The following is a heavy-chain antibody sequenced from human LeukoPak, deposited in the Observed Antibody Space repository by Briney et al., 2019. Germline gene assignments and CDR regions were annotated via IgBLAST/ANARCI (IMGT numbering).Heavy chain of an antibody. V-gene: IGHV3-23*01. CDR2: ISGSGGST. CDR1: GFTFSSYA. D-gene: IGHD3-3*01. J-gene: IGHJ4*02. Sequence: GGSLRLSCAASGFTFSSYAMSWVRQAPGKGLEWVSAISGSGGSTYYADSVKGRFTISRDNSKNTLYLQMNSLRAEDTAVYYCAKDPRFLEWRGDFDYWGQGTLVTVSS. CDR3: AKDPRFLEWRGDFDY.